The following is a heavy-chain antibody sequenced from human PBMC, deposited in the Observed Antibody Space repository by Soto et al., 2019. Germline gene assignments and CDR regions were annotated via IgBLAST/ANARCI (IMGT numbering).Heavy chain of an antibody. CDR1: GGSFSGYY. CDR2: INHSGST. D-gene: IGHD3-22*01. CDR3: AARRYYYDSSGYRTFDY. J-gene: IGHJ4*02. V-gene: IGHV4-34*01. Sequence: QVQLQQWGAGLLKPSETLSLTCAVYGGSFSGYYWSWIRQPPGKGLEWIGEINHSGSTNYNPSLKSRVTISVDTSKHQFSLKLSSVTAADTAVYYCAARRYYYDSSGYRTFDYWGQGTLVTVSS.